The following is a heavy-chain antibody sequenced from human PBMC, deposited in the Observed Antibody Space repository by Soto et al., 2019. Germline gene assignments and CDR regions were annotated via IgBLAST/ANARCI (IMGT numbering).Heavy chain of an antibody. J-gene: IGHJ4*02. V-gene: IGHV3-48*02. CDR2: IHSGSSSI. Sequence: EVQLVESGGGLVQPGGSLRLSCAASGFTFSYNSMNWVRQAPGTGLEWVSYIHSGSSSIYYADSVKGRFTISRNNSKNSLYLPMNSLRDEDTAVSFCARGRPRYAGDLDYWGQGTLVTVSS. CDR1: GFTFSYNS. D-gene: IGHD2-8*01. CDR3: ARGRPRYAGDLDY.